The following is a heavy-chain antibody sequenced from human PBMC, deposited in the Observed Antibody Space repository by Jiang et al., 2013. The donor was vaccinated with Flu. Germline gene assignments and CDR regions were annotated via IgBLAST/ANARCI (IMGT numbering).Heavy chain of an antibody. J-gene: IGHJ4*02. CDR1: GGSISSSSYY. CDR3: ARESIEWLVYVSFDYMVYVSFDY. D-gene: IGHD6-19*01. V-gene: IGHV4-39*02. CDR2: IYYSGST. Sequence: LLKPSETLSLTCTVSGGSISSSSYYWGWIRQPPGKGLEWIGSIYYSGSTYYNPSLKSRVTISVDTSKNQFSLKLSSVTAADTAVYYCARESIEWLVYVSFDYMVYVSFDYWGQGTLVTVSS.